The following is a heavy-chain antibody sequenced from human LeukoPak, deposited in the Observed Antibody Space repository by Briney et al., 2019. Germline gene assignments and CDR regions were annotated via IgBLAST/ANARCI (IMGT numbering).Heavy chain of an antibody. CDR2: IYYSGST. V-gene: IGHV4-59*08. J-gene: IGHJ3*02. D-gene: IGHD2-15*01. CDR1: GGSISSYY. CDR3: ARHLQYCSGGSCYSAAFDI. Sequence: SETLSLTCTVSGGSISSYYWSWIRQPPGKGLEWIEYIYYSGSTNYNPSLKSRVTISVDTSKNQFSLKLSSVTAADTAVYYCARHLQYCSGGSCYSAAFDIWGQGTMVTVSS.